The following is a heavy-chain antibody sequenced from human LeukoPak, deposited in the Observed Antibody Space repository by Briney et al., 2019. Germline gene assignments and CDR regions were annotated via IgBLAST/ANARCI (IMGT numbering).Heavy chain of an antibody. CDR2: INPNSGGT. D-gene: IGHD5-24*01. J-gene: IGHJ3*02. V-gene: IGHV1-2*02. Sequence: ASVKVSCKASGYTSTSYYTHWVRQAPGQGLEWMGWINPNSGGTNYAQNFQGRVTMTGDTSTSTVYMELSSLRSEDTAVYCCARVRDGYNDAYDIWGQGTMVTVTS. CDR3: ARVRDGYNDAYDI. CDR1: GYTSTSYY.